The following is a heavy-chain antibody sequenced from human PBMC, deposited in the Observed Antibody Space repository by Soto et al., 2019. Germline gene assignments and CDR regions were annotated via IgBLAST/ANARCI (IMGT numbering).Heavy chain of an antibody. CDR3: ARREYYYDSSGYSNWFDP. V-gene: IGHV4-39*01. J-gene: IGHJ5*02. D-gene: IGHD3-22*01. CDR1: GGSISSSSYY. CDR2: IYYSGST. Sequence: SETLSLTCTVSGGSISSSSYYWGWIRQPPGKGLEWIGSIYYSGSTYYNPSLKSRVTISVDTSKNQFSLKLSSVTAADTAVYYCARREYYYDSSGYSNWFDPWGQGTLVTVS.